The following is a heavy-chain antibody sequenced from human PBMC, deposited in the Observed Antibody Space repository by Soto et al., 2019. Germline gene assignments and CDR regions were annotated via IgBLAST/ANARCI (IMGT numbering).Heavy chain of an antibody. CDR3: ARAHPRGRYFDWLLFPLGY. V-gene: IGHV3-20*04. CDR1: GFIFEDYG. D-gene: IGHD3-9*01. J-gene: IGHJ4*02. Sequence: GESLKISCAASGFIFEDYGMSWVRQRPGKGLEWVAGINWNGRTRDYVDSVRGRFTISRGDAKSHVYLEMNDVRPEDTALYYCARAHPRGRYFDWLLFPLGYWGRGALVIVSS. CDR2: INWNGRTR.